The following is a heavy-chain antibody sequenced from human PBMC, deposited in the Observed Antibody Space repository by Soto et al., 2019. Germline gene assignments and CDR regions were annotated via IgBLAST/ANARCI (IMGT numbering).Heavy chain of an antibody. J-gene: IGHJ4*02. CDR2: INHSGST. CDR1: GGSFSGYY. V-gene: IGHV4-34*01. Sequence: SETLSLTCAVYGGSFSGYYWSWIRQPPGKGLEWIGEINHSGSTNYNPSLKSRVTISVDTSKNQFSLELSSVTAADTAVYYCARVLWRLQLWYVDYWGQGTLVTVSS. D-gene: IGHD5-18*01. CDR3: ARVLWRLQLWYVDY.